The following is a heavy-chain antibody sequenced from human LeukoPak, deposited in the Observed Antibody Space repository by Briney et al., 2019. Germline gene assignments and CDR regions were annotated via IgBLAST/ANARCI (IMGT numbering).Heavy chain of an antibody. J-gene: IGHJ1*01. CDR1: GYSISSGYY. V-gene: IGHV4-38-2*02. D-gene: IGHD6-13*01. CDR3: ARGRAAAGTAEYFQH. Sequence: PSETLSLTCTVSGYSISSGYYWSWIRQPPGKGLEWIGYIYHSGSTYYNPSLKSRVTISVDRSKNQFSLKLSSVTAADTAVYYCARGRAAAGTAEYFQHWGQGTLVTVSS. CDR2: IYHSGST.